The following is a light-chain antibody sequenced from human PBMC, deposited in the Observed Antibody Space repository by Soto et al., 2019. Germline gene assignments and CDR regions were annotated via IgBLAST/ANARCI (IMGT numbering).Light chain of an antibody. J-gene: IGKJ1*01. CDR1: QSVSSSF. V-gene: IGKV3-20*01. CDR3: QQYGSSPPWT. Sequence: EMVLTQSPGTLSLSPGERATLSCRASQSVSSSFLAWYQQKPGQAPRLLIYGASSRATGIPDRFSGSGSGTDFPLTISRLEPEDFAGYYCQQYGSSPPWTFGQGTKVDI. CDR2: GAS.